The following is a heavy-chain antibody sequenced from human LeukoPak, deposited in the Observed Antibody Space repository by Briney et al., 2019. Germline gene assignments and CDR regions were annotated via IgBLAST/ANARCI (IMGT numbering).Heavy chain of an antibody. J-gene: IGHJ4*02. D-gene: IGHD1-26*01. CDR1: GFTFSNAW. V-gene: IGHV3-15*01. CDR2: IKSKTNGETT. Sequence: GGSLRLSCAASGFTFSNAWMSWVRQAPGQGLEWVGRIKSKTNGETTDYAAPVKGRFTISRDDSKNTLYLQMNSLKTEDTAVYYCTTVRSYWSWGYWGQGILVTVSS. CDR3: TTVRSYWSWGY.